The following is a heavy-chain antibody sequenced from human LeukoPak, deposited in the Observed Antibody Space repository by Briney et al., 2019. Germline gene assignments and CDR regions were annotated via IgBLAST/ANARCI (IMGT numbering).Heavy chain of an antibody. V-gene: IGHV4-4*02. D-gene: IGHD7-27*01. Sequence: PSGTLSLTCAVSGGSISSNNWWSWVRQPPGKGLEWIGEIYRSGSTNYNPSLKSRGTISVDKSNNQFSLKLSSVTAADTAVYYCVRSRSGDYWYFDLWGRGTLVTVSS. CDR1: GGSISSNNW. J-gene: IGHJ2*01. CDR2: IYRSGST. CDR3: VRSRSGDYWYFDL.